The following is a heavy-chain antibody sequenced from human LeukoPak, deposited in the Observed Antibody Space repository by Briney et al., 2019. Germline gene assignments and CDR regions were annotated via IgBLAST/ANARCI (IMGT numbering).Heavy chain of an antibody. CDR3: ARSVYYGSGSYPFDY. Sequence: KPSETLSLTCTVSGGSISSYYWSWIRQPPGKGLEWIGYIYYSGSTNYNPSLKSRVTISVDTSKNQFSLKLSSVTAADTAVYYCARSVYYGSGSYPFDYWCQGTLVTVSS. CDR1: GGSISSYY. J-gene: IGHJ4*02. D-gene: IGHD3-10*01. V-gene: IGHV4-59*01. CDR2: IYYSGST.